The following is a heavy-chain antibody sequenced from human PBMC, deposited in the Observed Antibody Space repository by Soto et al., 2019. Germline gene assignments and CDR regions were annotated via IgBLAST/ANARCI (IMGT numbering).Heavy chain of an antibody. J-gene: IGHJ4*02. CDR1: GYTFTSYA. D-gene: IGHD2-21*02. V-gene: IGHV1-3*01. Sequence: ASVKVSCKASGYTFTSYAMHWVRQAPGQRLEWTGCINAGNGNTKYSQKFQGRVTITGDTSASTAYMELSSLRSEDTAVYHCARSIVVVTALDYWGQGTLVTVSS. CDR3: ARSIVVVTALDY. CDR2: INAGNGNT.